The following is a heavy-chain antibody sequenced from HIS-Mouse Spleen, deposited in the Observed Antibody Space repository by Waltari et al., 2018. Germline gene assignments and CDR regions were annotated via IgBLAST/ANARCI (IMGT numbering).Heavy chain of an antibody. V-gene: IGHV4-39*07. CDR2: IYYSGST. D-gene: IGHD6-13*01. CDR1: GGSISSSSYY. J-gene: IGHJ2*01. Sequence: QLQLQESGPGLVKPSETLSLTCTVSGGSISSSSYYWGWIRQPPGKGLAWFGRIYYSGSTYYNPSRKSRVTISVDTSKNQFSLKLSSVTAADTAVYYCAREIPYSSSWYDWYFDLWGRGTLVTVSS. CDR3: AREIPYSSSWYDWYFDL.